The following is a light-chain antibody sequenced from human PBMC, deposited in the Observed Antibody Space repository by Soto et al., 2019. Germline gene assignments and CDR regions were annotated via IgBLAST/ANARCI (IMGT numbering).Light chain of an antibody. V-gene: IGKV3-20*01. CDR3: QQYGSSTGT. J-gene: IGKJ1*01. Sequence: EIVLTQSPGTLSLSPGERATLSCRASQSISSSYLAWYQQKPVQAPSLLIYDASSRATGIPDRFSGSGSGKDFTLTISRLDPEDFAVYYCQQYGSSTGTFGQGTNVEIK. CDR2: DAS. CDR1: QSISSSY.